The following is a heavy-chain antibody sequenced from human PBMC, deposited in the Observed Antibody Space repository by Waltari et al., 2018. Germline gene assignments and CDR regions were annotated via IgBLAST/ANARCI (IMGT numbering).Heavy chain of an antibody. Sequence: EVQLVESGGVVVQPGGSLRLSCAASGFTFDDYAMHWVRQAPGKGLEWVSLISWDGGRTYDADSWKGRLTISRDNSKNSLYLQMNSLRAEDTALYYCAKALYNWNYCYYYGMDVWGQGTTVTVSS. CDR3: AKALYNWNYCYYYGMDV. V-gene: IGHV3-43D*04. CDR2: ISWDGGRT. J-gene: IGHJ6*02. D-gene: IGHD1-20*01. CDR1: GFTFDDYA.